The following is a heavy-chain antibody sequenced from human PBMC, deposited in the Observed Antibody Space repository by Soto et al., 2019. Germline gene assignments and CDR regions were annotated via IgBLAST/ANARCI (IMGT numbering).Heavy chain of an antibody. V-gene: IGHV3-9*01. D-gene: IGHD1-1*01. Sequence: GGCLRLSCLASGFTFSEDAMHWVRQAPGKGLEWVAGISYTSGGIGYAASVKGRFSVSRDNDQKSLYLQMDNLRPEDTAFYYCTNGALYHTGVDYWGQGTPVTVSS. CDR3: TNGALYHTGVDY. CDR1: GFTFSEDA. J-gene: IGHJ4*02. CDR2: ISYTSGGI.